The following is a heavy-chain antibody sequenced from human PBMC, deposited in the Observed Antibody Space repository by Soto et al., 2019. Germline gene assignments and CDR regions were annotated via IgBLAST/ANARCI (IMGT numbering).Heavy chain of an antibody. V-gene: IGHV3-48*01. D-gene: IGHD6-13*01. CDR2: ISSSSSTI. Sequence: EVQLVESGGGLVQPGGSLRLSCAASGFTFSSYSMNWVRQAPGKGLEWVSYISSSSSTIYDADSVKGRFTISRDNAKNSLYLQINSLRAEDTAVYYCARHPERIAEIGWFDPWGQGTLVTVSS. CDR1: GFTFSSYS. J-gene: IGHJ5*02. CDR3: ARHPERIAEIGWFDP.